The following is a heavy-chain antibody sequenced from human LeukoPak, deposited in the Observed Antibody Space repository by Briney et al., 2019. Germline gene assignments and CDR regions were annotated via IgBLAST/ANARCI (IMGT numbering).Heavy chain of an antibody. Sequence: PSETLSLTCTVSGGSISGYYWSWIRQPPGKGLEWIGYIYYSGSTSYDPSLKSRVTISVDTSKNQFSLKLSSVTAADTAVYYCARGKRITMVRGVIITGPWGQGTLVTVSS. J-gene: IGHJ5*02. V-gene: IGHV4-59*12. CDR3: ARGKRITMVRGVIITGP. D-gene: IGHD3-10*01. CDR1: GGSISGYY. CDR2: IYYSGST.